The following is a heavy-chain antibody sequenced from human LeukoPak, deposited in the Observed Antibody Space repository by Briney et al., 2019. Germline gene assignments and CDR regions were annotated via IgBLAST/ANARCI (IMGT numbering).Heavy chain of an antibody. Sequence: PSETLSLTCSVSGGSISSYYWSWIRQPPGKGLEWIGYIYYSGSTNYNPSLKSRVTISVDTSKNQFSLELSSVTAADTAVFYCARGRIAKNLGGQGTLVTVSS. V-gene: IGHV4-59*01. J-gene: IGHJ4*02. CDR2: IYYSGST. CDR1: GGSISSYY. CDR3: ARGRIAKNL. D-gene: IGHD2-15*01.